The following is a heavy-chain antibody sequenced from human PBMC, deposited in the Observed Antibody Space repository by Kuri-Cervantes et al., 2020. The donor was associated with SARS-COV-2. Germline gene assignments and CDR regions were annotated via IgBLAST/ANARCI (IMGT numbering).Heavy chain of an antibody. CDR2: MNPNSGNT. D-gene: IGHD3-22*01. CDR3: ARGEVPYDVDY. J-gene: IGHJ4*02. Sequence: ASVKVSCKASGYTFSDSYIHWVRQAPGQGLEWMGWMNPNSGNTGYAQKFQGRVTITSNTSISTAYMELSSLRSEDTAVYYCARGEVPYDVDYWGQGTLVTVSS. V-gene: IGHV1-8*03. CDR1: GYTFSDSY.